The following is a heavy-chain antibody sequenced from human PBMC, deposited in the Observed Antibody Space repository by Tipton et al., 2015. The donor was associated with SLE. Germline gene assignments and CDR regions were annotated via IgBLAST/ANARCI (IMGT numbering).Heavy chain of an antibody. CDR1: GDSISSGSYY. CDR3: ARAPHLTGSYYYYYMDV. CDR2: IYTSGST. V-gene: IGHV4-61*09. J-gene: IGHJ6*03. D-gene: IGHD7-27*01. Sequence: TLSLTCTVSGDSISSGSYYWSWIRQPAGKGLEWIGHIYTSGSTNYNPSLKSRVTISLDTSKNQFSLKLSSVTAADTAVYYCARAPHLTGSYYYYYMDVWGKGTTVTISS.